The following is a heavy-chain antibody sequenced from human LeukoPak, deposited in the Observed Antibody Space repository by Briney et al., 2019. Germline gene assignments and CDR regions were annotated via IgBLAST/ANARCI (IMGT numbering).Heavy chain of an antibody. Sequence: ASVKVSCKASGYTFTSYDINWVRQATGQGLEWMGWMNPNSGNTGYAQKFQGRVTITRNTSISTAYMELSSLRAEDTAVYYCAKDALLLWFGEYQAPDAFDIWGQGTMVTVSS. CDR2: MNPNSGNT. CDR3: AKDALLLWFGEYQAPDAFDI. J-gene: IGHJ3*02. D-gene: IGHD3-10*01. CDR1: GYTFTSYD. V-gene: IGHV1-8*03.